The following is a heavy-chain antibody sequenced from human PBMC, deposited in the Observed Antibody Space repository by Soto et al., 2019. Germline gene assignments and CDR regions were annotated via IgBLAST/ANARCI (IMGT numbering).Heavy chain of an antibody. V-gene: IGHV4-59*12. J-gene: IGHJ4*02. D-gene: IGHD1-1*01. CDR1: GGSTSSYY. Sequence: SETLSLTCSVSGGSTSSYYWSWIRQPPGKGLEWIGHIYYSGSTDYSPSLKSRVTMSIDTSQNQVSLNLRSVTAACTAVYYCASKPYNWNIWMVYWGPGILVTVSS. CDR3: ASKPYNWNIWMVY. CDR2: IYYSGST.